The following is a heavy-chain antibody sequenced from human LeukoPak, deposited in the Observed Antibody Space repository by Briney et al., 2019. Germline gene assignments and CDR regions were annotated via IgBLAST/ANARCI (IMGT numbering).Heavy chain of an antibody. CDR1: GYIFRNYW. D-gene: IGHD4-17*01. CDR2: IYPGDSDT. CDR3: ARQGQDGDYDTIDY. Sequence: ESLEISCKGSGYIFRNYWIAWVRQMPGKGLEWMGIIYPGDSDTRYSPSFQGQVTISVDKSITTAYLQWSSLKASDTAMYYCARQGQDGDYDTIDYWGQGTLVTVSS. V-gene: IGHV5-51*01. J-gene: IGHJ4*02.